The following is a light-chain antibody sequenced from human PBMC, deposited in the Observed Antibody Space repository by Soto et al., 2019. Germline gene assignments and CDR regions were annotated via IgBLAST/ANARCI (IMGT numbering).Light chain of an antibody. CDR3: AAWDDTVNGLL. CDR2: FDD. J-gene: IGLJ2*01. CDR1: SSNIENNA. Sequence: QSVLTQPPSVSGGPRQRVTISCSGSSSNIENNAVNWYQQLPGMAPKLLIYFDDLLPSGVSDRFSGSKSGTSASLVISGLQSEDEGDYYCAAWDDTVNGLLFGGGTKLTVL. V-gene: IGLV1-36*01.